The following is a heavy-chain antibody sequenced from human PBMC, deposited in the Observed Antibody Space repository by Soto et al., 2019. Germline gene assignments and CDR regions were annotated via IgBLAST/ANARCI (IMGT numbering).Heavy chain of an antibody. CDR1: GGTFSSYA. J-gene: IGHJ5*02. CDR3: ARAAIHGSSWYFWFDP. V-gene: IGHV1-69*06. D-gene: IGHD6-13*01. CDR2: IVPLFRTT. Sequence: QVQLVQSGAEAKKPGSSVKVSCKTSGGTFSSYAISWVRQAPGQGLEWMGGIVPLFRTTNYAQKFQGRVTITAETSTYTVYMELSGLRSGDTAVYYCARAAIHGSSWYFWFDPWGQGTLVTVSS.